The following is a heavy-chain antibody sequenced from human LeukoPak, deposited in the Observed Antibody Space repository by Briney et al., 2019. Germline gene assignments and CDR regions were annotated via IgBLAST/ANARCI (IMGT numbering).Heavy chain of an antibody. CDR1: GYSISSGYY. Sequence: QPSETLSLTCADSGYSISSGYYWGWIRQPPGKGLEWIGSIYHSGSTYYNPSLKSRVTISVDTSKNQFSLKLSSVTAADTAVYYCARLPPTRYGDYGYYFDYWGQGTLVTVSS. CDR3: ARLPPTRYGDYGYYFDY. V-gene: IGHV4-38-2*01. J-gene: IGHJ4*02. CDR2: IYHSGST. D-gene: IGHD4-17*01.